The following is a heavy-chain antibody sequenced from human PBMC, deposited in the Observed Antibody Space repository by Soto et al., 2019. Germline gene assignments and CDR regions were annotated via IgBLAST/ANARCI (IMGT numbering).Heavy chain of an antibody. Sequence: LRLSCTASGFTFGDYAMSWVRQAPGKGLEWVGFIRSKAYGGTTEYAASVKGRFTISRDDSKSIAYLQMNSLKTEDTAVYYCTREGPRITLFGVVSQLDYGTVVRYPATSLAV. CDR2: IRSKAYGGTT. J-gene: IGHJ6*02. CDR1: GFTFGDYA. CDR3: TREGPRITLFGVVSQLDYGTVV. D-gene: IGHD3-3*01. V-gene: IGHV3-49*04.